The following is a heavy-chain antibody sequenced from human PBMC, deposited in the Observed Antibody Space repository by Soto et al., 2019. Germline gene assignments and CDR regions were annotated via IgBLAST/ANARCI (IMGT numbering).Heavy chain of an antibody. CDR3: ARGGDGYNFGVVY. J-gene: IGHJ4*02. V-gene: IGHV1-69*01. CDR1: GGGNLRDYR. D-gene: IGHD2-21*01. Sequence: QEQLVQSGAEMKKPGSSVQVSCKASGGGNLRDYRTTWVRQAPGQGLEWMGGIIPKLGSANYAQNFQGRVTITADESTGTVNMELRSLRSEDTAVYYCARGGDGYNFGVVYWGQGTPVSVSS. CDR2: IIPKLGSA.